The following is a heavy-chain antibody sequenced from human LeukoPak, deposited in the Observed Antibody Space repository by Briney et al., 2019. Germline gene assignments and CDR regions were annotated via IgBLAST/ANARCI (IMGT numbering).Heavy chain of an antibody. J-gene: IGHJ4*02. CDR2: IDPSDSYT. V-gene: IGHV5-10-1*01. CDR3: ARSSDIVVVPAAI. Sequence: GESLKISCKGSGYSFTSYWISWVRQMPGKGLEWMGRIDPSDSYTNYSPSFQGHVTISADKSISTAYLQWSSLKASDTAMYCCARSSDIVVVPAAIWGQGTLVTVSS. CDR1: GYSFTSYW. D-gene: IGHD2-2*01.